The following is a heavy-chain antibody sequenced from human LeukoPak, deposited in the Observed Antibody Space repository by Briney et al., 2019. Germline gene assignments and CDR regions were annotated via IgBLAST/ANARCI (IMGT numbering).Heavy chain of an antibody. CDR2: ISSSSSYI. Sequence: PGGSLRLSCAASGFTVSSNYMSWVRQVPEKGLEWVSSISSSSSYIYYADSVKGRFTISRDNAKNSLYLQMNSLRAEDTAVYYCARTQAPYSSSSAFDYWGQGTLVTVSS. CDR1: GFTVSSNY. J-gene: IGHJ4*02. D-gene: IGHD6-6*01. V-gene: IGHV3-21*01. CDR3: ARTQAPYSSSSAFDY.